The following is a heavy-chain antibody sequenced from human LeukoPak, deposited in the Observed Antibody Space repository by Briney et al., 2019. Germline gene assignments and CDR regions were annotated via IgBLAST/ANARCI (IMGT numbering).Heavy chain of an antibody. D-gene: IGHD3-22*01. J-gene: IGHJ4*02. CDR1: GFTLSNYG. V-gene: IGHV3-23*01. CDR3: AKRGVVIRVILVGFHKEANYFDS. CDR2: ISDSVGRT. Sequence: PGGSLRLSCAASGFTLSNYGMSWVRQAPGKGLEWVAGISDSVGRTNYADSVKGRFTISRDNPKNTLCLQMNSLRAEDTAVYFCAKRGVVIRVILVGFHKEANYFDSWGQGALVTVSS.